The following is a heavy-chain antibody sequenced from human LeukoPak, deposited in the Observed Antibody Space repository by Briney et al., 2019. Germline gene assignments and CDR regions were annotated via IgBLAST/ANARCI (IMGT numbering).Heavy chain of an antibody. CDR1: GFTFSSYS. V-gene: IGHV3-21*01. J-gene: IGHJ4*02. Sequence: PGGSLRVSCAASGFTFSSYSMNRVRQAPGKGLEWVSSISSSSSYIYYADSVKGRFTISRDNAKNSLYLQMNSLRAEDTAVYYCARYYYDSSGFDYWGQGTLVTVSS. D-gene: IGHD3-22*01. CDR2: ISSSSSYI. CDR3: ARYYYDSSGFDY.